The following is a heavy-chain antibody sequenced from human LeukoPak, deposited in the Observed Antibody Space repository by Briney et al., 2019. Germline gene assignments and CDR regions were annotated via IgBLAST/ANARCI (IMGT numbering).Heavy chain of an antibody. Sequence: ASVKVSCKASGYTFTSCDINCVRQATGHGLEWMGWMNPNSGNTGYAQKFQGRVTMTRNTSISTAYMELSSLTSEDTAVYYCAREHNWDYVGDRRFDPWGQGTLVTVSS. CDR1: GYTFTSCD. D-gene: IGHD1-7*01. CDR3: AREHNWDYVGDRRFDP. V-gene: IGHV1-8*01. CDR2: MNPNSGNT. J-gene: IGHJ5*02.